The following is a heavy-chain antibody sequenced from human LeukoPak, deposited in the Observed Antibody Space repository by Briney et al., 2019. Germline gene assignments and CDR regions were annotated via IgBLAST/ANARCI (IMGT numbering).Heavy chain of an antibody. J-gene: IGHJ3*02. V-gene: IGHV3-23*01. CDR2: ISGSGSST. Sequence: PGGSLRLSCAASGFTFSSYAMSWVRQAPGKGLEWVSAISGSGSSTYYADSVKGRFTISRDNSKNTLYLQMNSLRAEDTAVYYCARGWTSGHDAFDIWGQGTMVTVSS. CDR3: ARGWTSGHDAFDI. D-gene: IGHD2-15*01. CDR1: GFTFSSYA.